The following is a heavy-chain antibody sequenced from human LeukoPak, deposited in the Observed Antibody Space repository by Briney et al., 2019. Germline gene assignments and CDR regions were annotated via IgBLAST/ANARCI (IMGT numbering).Heavy chain of an antibody. Sequence: SDPLSLTCSVPGGSIRNYYWTWIRQPPGKGLEWIGHDSNSGNTKYNPSLKRRVTISIDTSKKHFSLNLSSVSAADTAVYYCASRAFYDSSGLDFWGQGILVTVSS. D-gene: IGHD3-22*01. CDR3: ASRAFYDSSGLDF. CDR1: GGSIRNYY. J-gene: IGHJ4*02. V-gene: IGHV4-59*08. CDR2: DSNSGNT.